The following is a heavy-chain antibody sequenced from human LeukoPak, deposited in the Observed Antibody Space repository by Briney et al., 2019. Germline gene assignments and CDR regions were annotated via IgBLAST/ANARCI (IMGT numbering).Heavy chain of an antibody. J-gene: IGHJ4*02. CDR3: ARYSVYESSTY. Sequence: SETLSLTCTVSGDSIRSSSYYWGWIRQPPGKGLEWIGSFYYSGSTYYNPSLKSRVTISVDTSKNQFSLKLSSVTAADTAVYYCARYSVYESSTYWGQGTLVTVSS. CDR2: FYYSGST. CDR1: GDSIRSSSYY. V-gene: IGHV4-39*01. D-gene: IGHD3-22*01.